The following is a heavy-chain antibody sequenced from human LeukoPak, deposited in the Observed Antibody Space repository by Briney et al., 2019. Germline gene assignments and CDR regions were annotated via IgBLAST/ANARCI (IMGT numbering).Heavy chain of an antibody. CDR2: IRSKANSYAT. Sequence: GGSLRLSCAASGFTFSGSAMHWVRQASGKGLEWVGRIRSKANSYATVYAASVKGRFTISRDDSKNTAYLQMNSLKTEDTAVYYCTRSDFDFDYWGQGTLVTVSS. V-gene: IGHV3-73*01. CDR3: TRSDFDFDY. J-gene: IGHJ4*02. D-gene: IGHD3-3*01. CDR1: GFTFSGSA.